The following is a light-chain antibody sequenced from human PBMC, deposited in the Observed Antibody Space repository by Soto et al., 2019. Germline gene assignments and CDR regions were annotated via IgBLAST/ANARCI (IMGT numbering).Light chain of an antibody. CDR3: AAWDDSLIGFYV. J-gene: IGLJ1*01. Sequence: QSVLTQPPSVSGTPGQRVTVSCSGSSSNIGSNTVSWYQQLPGTAPKLLIYNTNQRPSGVPDRFSGSKSGTSASLAIRGLQSEDEAEYYCAAWDDSLIGFYVFGAGTKSPS. V-gene: IGLV1-44*01. CDR1: SSNIGSNT. CDR2: NTN.